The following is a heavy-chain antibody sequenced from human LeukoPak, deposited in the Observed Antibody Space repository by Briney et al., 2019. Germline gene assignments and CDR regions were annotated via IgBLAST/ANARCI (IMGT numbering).Heavy chain of an antibody. Sequence: GGSLRLSCAASGFTFSSYSMNWVRQAPGKGLEWVSSISSSSSYIYYADSVKGRFTISRDNAKNSLYLQMNSLGAEDTAVYYCARDPHSNYGYWGQGTLVTVSS. V-gene: IGHV3-21*01. CDR1: GFTFSSYS. J-gene: IGHJ4*02. CDR2: ISSSSSYI. D-gene: IGHD4-11*01. CDR3: ARDPHSNYGY.